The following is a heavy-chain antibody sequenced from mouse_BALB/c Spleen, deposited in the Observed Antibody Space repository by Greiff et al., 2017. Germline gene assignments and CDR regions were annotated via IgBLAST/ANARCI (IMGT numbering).Heavy chain of an antibody. J-gene: IGHJ3*01. Sequence: QVHVKQSGPGLVQPSQSLSITCTVSGFSLTSYGVHWVRQSPGKGLEWLGVIWSGGSTDYNAAFISRLSISKDNSKSQVFFKMNSLQANDTAIYYCARTPYGNYPFAYWGQGTLVTVSA. CDR1: GFSLTSYG. CDR3: ARTPYGNYPFAY. V-gene: IGHV2-2*02. D-gene: IGHD2-1*01. CDR2: IWSGGST.